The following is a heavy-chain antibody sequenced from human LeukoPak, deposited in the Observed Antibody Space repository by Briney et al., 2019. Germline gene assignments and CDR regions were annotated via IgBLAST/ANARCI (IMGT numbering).Heavy chain of an antibody. V-gene: IGHV3-30*19. Sequence: GGSLRLSCAASGFTFSSYGMHWVRQAPGKGLEWVAVIWYDGSNKYYADSVKGRFTISRDNSKNTLYLQMNSLRAEDTAVYYCARASNLYYYYYGMDVWGQGTTVTVSS. J-gene: IGHJ6*02. CDR3: ARASNLYYYYYGMDV. CDR1: GFTFSSYG. CDR2: IWYDGSNK.